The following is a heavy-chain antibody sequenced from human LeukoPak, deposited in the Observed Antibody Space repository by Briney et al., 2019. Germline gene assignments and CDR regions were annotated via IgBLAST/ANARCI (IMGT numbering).Heavy chain of an antibody. CDR1: GGSISSYY. CDR3: ARGRIVATIYFDY. D-gene: IGHD5-12*01. Sequence: PSETLSLTCTVSGGSISSYYWSWIRQPPGKGLEWIGYIYYSGSTNYNPSLKSRVTISVDTSKNQFPLKLSSVTAADTAVYYCARGRIVATIYFDYWGQGTLVTVSS. CDR2: IYYSGST. J-gene: IGHJ4*02. V-gene: IGHV4-59*01.